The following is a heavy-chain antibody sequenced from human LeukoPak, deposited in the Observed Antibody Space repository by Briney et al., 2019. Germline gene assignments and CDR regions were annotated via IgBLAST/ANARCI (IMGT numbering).Heavy chain of an antibody. Sequence: SETLSLTCAVSGGSISSSNWWSWVRQPPGKGLEWIGEIYHSGSTNYNPSLKSRVTISVDTSKNQFSLKLSSVTAADTAVYYCARAGYYDFWSGYRYNWFDPWGQGTLVTVSS. J-gene: IGHJ5*02. V-gene: IGHV4-4*02. CDR2: IYHSGST. CDR3: ARAGYYDFWSGYRYNWFDP. D-gene: IGHD3-3*01. CDR1: GGSISSSNW.